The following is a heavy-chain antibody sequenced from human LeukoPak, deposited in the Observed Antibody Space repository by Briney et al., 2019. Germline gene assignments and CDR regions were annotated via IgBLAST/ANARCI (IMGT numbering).Heavy chain of an antibody. CDR1: GYTFTIYG. CDR2: ISAYNGNT. Sequence: GASVKVSCKASGYTFTIYGISWVRQAPGQGLEWMGWISAYNGNTNYAQKLQGRVTMTTDTSTSTAYMELRSLRSDDTAVYYCARTYYDFWSQHYYYYMDVWGKGTTVTVSS. J-gene: IGHJ6*03. V-gene: IGHV1-18*01. CDR3: ARTYYDFWSQHYYYYMDV. D-gene: IGHD3-3*01.